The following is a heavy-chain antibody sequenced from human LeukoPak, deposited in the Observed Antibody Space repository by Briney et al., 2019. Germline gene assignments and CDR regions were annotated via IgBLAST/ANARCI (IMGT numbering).Heavy chain of an antibody. CDR3: ARAHDSSGPTSG. V-gene: IGHV3-66*01. J-gene: IGHJ4*02. CDR2: IYSGGST. D-gene: IGHD3-22*01. Sequence: PGGSLRLSCAASGFTVSSNYMSWVRQAPGKGLEWVSVIYSGGSTYYADSVKGRFTISRDNSKNTLYLQMNSLRAEDTAVYYCARAHDSSGPTSGWDQGTLVTVSS. CDR1: GFTVSSNY.